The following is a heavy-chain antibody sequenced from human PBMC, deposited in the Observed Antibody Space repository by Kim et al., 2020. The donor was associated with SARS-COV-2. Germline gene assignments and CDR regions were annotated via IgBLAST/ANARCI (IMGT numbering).Heavy chain of an antibody. J-gene: IGHJ5*02. CDR3: RPNWFDP. Sequence: TESETTNYVATVKGRVTITKDESKNTVYLQMNSLKTEDTAEYYCRPNWFDPWGQGTLVTVSS. V-gene: IGHV3-15*06. CDR2: TESETT.